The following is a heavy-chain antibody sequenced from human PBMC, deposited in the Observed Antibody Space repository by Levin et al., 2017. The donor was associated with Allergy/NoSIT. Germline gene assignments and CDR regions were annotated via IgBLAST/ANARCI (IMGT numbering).Heavy chain of an antibody. CDR1: GYSFTTYW. CDR2: IDPSDSYT. Sequence: GESLKISCKGSGYSFTTYWITWVRQMPGKGLEWMGRIDPSDSYTDYSPSFQGHVTISADKSISTAYLQWSRLKASDTAMYYCARWDSGTLNYWGQGTLVTVSS. J-gene: IGHJ4*02. V-gene: IGHV5-10-1*01. D-gene: IGHD1-26*01. CDR3: ARWDSGTLNY.